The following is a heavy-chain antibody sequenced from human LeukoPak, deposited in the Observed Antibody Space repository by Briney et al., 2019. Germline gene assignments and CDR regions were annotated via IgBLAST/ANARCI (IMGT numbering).Heavy chain of an antibody. CDR1: GGPFSGYY. CDR3: AREFREEAYYDFWSGYYLDY. Sequence: SETLSLTCAVYGGPFSGYYWSWIRQPPGKGLEWIGEINHSGSTNYNPPLKSRVTISVDTSKNQFSLKLSSVTAADTAVYYCAREFREEAYYDFWSGYYLDYWGQGTLVTVSS. CDR2: INHSGST. V-gene: IGHV4-34*01. D-gene: IGHD3-3*01. J-gene: IGHJ4*02.